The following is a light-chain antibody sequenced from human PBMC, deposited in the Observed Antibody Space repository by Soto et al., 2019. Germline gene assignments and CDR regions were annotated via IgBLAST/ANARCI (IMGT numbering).Light chain of an antibody. V-gene: IGLV2-23*01. CDR3: CSYAGFLI. CDR2: EDN. J-gene: IGLJ2*01. Sequence: QSALTQPASVSGSPGQSITISCTGTSSDVGSYNLVSWYQQHPGKAPKLIIYEDNKRPSGVSNRFSGSKSGNTASLTISGLQAEDEADYYCCSYAGFLIFGGGTKLTVL. CDR1: SSDVGSYNL.